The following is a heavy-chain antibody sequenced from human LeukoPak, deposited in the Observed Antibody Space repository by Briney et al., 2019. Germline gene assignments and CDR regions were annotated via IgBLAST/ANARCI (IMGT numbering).Heavy chain of an antibody. CDR3: ARGLATMIEDY. D-gene: IGHD3-22*01. Sequence: GGSLRLSCAASGFTFSSYAMSWVRQAPGKGLGWVSSISSSSSYIYYADSVKGRFTISRDNAKNSLYLQMNSLRAEDTAVYYCARGLATMIEDYWGQGTLVTVSS. V-gene: IGHV3-21*01. J-gene: IGHJ4*02. CDR2: ISSSSSYI. CDR1: GFTFSSYA.